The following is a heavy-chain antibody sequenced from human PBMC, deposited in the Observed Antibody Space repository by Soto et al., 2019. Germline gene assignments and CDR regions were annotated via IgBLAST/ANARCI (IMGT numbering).Heavy chain of an antibody. CDR1: GFTVTSHA. J-gene: IGHJ4*02. V-gene: IGHV3-23*01. CDR3: AKNAGGTCYSRVDC. D-gene: IGHD2-15*01. Sequence: PGGSRRLSWAASGFTVTSHAMNGVRHAPGKGLGWVAGITPGGDNTYYADSVNGRFTISRDNSKNTVYLHMNYLRAEDTALYYCAKNAGGTCYSRVDCWGQGTLVTFSS. CDR2: ITPGGDNT.